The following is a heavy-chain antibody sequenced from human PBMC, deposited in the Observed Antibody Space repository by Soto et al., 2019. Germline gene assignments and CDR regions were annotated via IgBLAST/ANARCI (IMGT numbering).Heavy chain of an antibody. V-gene: IGHV5-10-1*01. CDR2: IDPSDSYT. CDR3: ARRNYDFWSGYYTAWFDP. Sequence: GESLKISCKGSGYSFTSYWISWVRQMPGKGLEWMGRIDPSDSYTNYSPSFQGHVTISADKSISTAYLKLSSVTAADTAVYYCARRNYDFWSGYYTAWFDPWGQGTLVTVSS. J-gene: IGHJ5*02. CDR1: GYSFTSYW. D-gene: IGHD3-3*01.